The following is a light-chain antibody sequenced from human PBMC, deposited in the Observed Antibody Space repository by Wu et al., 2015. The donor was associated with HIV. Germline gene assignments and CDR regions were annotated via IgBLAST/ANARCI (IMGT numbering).Light chain of an antibody. J-gene: IGKJ2*03. Sequence: DIQMTQSPSSLSASVGDRVTINCRASQDISRALAWYQQTPGTAPKLLLYAASSLESGVPSRFSGSGSGTDYTLTISSLQPEDFATYYCQQYYSSPKYSFGQGTKLEIK. V-gene: IGKV1-NL1*01. CDR1: QDISRA. CDR2: AAS. CDR3: QQYYSSPKYS.